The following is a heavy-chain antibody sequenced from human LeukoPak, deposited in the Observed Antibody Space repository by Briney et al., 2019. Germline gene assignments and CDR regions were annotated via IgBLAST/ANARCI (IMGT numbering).Heavy chain of an antibody. CDR1: GGSISSSSYY. Sequence: SETLSLTCTVSGGSISSSSYYWGWIRQPPGRGLEWLGGLYYTGSTYYNPSLQSRVTISVDTSKNQFSLKLSSVTAADTAVFYCATLGNRASGYYLPSDYWGQGTLVTVSS. V-gene: IGHV4-39*07. D-gene: IGHD3-22*01. J-gene: IGHJ4*02. CDR2: LYYTGST. CDR3: ATLGNRASGYYLPSDY.